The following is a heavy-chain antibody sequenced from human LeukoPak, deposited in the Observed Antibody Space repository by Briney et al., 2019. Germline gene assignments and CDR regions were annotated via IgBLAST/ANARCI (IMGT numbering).Heavy chain of an antibody. Sequence: PGGSLRLSCAASGFSFSSFGMHWVRQAPGKGLEWVAFIRYDGTNTYYADSVKGRFTSSRDNSKNTAYLQMNSLRVEDTAMYYCPKDRDLATINCDLWGQGTLVTVSS. D-gene: IGHD5-24*01. CDR3: PKDRDLATINCDL. CDR1: GFSFSSFG. V-gene: IGHV3-30*02. CDR2: IRYDGTNT. J-gene: IGHJ4*02.